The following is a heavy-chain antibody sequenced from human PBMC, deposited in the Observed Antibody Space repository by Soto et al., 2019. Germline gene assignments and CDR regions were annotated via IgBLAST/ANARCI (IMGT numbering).Heavy chain of an antibody. Sequence: QVQVVESGGGVVQPGRSLRLSCAASGFTFSRYAIHWVRQAPGKGLEWVAVISRDGTNKYYVDSVKGRFTISRDNSRNTLYLQMNILRHEDAAVYYCARSRSGAVADSFDFWGQGTLVTVSS. CDR1: GFTFSRYA. CDR2: ISRDGTNK. V-gene: IGHV3-30*04. CDR3: ARSRSGAVADSFDF. D-gene: IGHD3-10*01. J-gene: IGHJ4*02.